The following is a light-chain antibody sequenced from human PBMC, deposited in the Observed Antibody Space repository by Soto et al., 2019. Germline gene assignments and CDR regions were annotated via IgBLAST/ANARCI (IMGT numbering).Light chain of an antibody. CDR2: AAS. CDR3: QQASVLPFT. J-gene: IGKJ3*01. V-gene: IGKV1-12*01. Sequence: DIQMTQSPSSVSASVGDRVTITCRASRDIGTWLAWYQQIPGKAPKLLIFAASTLQNRVPSRFSGSGSGTDFTLTISGLQPEDFATYYGQQASVLPFTFGPGTKVDIK. CDR1: RDIGTW.